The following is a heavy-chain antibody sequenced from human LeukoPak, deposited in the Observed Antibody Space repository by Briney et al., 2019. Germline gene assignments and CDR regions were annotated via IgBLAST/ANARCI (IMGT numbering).Heavy chain of an antibody. CDR3: ARGGCSSTSCPYYYYYYMDV. J-gene: IGHJ6*03. V-gene: IGHV3-20*04. CDR1: GFTFDDYG. Sequence: GGSLRLSCAASGFTFDDYGMSWVRQAPGKGVEWVSGINWNGGSTVYADSVKGRLTISRDNAKNSLYLQMNSLRAEDTALYYCARGGCSSTSCPYYYYYYMDVWGKGTTVTVSS. D-gene: IGHD2-2*01. CDR2: INWNGGST.